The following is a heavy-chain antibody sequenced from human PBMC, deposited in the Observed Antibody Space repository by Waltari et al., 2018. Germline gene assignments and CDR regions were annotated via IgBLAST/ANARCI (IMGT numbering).Heavy chain of an antibody. J-gene: IGHJ4*02. CDR1: GFTFSSSA. Sequence: EVQLLDSGGGLVQPGGSLRLSCAAAGFTFSSSAMSWVRQAPGKGLEWVSVIYSGGSTSYADSVKGRFTVSNDYSKDTMYLQMDSLRADDTAVYYCAKDTDWYLDYWGQGTLVTVSS. D-gene: IGHD2-21*01. CDR2: IYSGGST. CDR3: AKDTDWYLDY. V-gene: IGHV3-23*03.